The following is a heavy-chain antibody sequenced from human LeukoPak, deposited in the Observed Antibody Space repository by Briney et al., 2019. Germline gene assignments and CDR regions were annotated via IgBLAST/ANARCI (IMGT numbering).Heavy chain of an antibody. CDR2: INPNSGGT. CDR1: GYTFTGYY. Sequence: ASVKVSCKASGYTFTGYYMHWVRQAPGQGLEWMGWINPNSGGTNYAQKFQGRVTMTRDTSISTAYMELSRLRSDDTAVYYCARDNSGTIVVVPAAISANWFDPWGQGTLVTVSS. V-gene: IGHV1-2*02. J-gene: IGHJ5*02. CDR3: ARDNSGTIVVVPAAISANWFDP. D-gene: IGHD2-2*01.